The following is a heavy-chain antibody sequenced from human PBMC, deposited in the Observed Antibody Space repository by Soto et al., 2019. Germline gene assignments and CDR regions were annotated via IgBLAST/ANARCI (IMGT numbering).Heavy chain of an antibody. J-gene: IGHJ2*01. V-gene: IGHV1-18*01. Sequence: GASVKVSCKASGYTFTSYGIIWVRQAPGQGLEWMGWISAYNGNTNYAQKLQGRVTMTTDTSTSTAYMELRSLRSDDTAVYYCARGMDYGGNSWYFDLWGRGTLVTVSS. CDR3: ARGMDYGGNSWYFDL. CDR2: ISAYNGNT. CDR1: GYTFTSYG. D-gene: IGHD4-17*01.